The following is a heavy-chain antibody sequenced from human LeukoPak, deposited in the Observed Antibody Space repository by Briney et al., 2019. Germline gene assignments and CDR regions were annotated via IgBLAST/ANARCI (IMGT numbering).Heavy chain of an antibody. V-gene: IGHV4-30-4*01. CDR1: GGSISSGNYY. J-gene: IGHJ4*02. CDR2: ISYTGRT. CDR3: ARSNYYDSSGYIFDY. Sequence: SQTLSLTCTVSGGSISSGNYYWSWIRQPPGRGLEWIGYISYTGRTSYNPSLKSRVTISVDTSKRQFSLQLSSVTAADTAVYYCARSNYYDSSGYIFDYWGQGTLVTVSS. D-gene: IGHD3-22*01.